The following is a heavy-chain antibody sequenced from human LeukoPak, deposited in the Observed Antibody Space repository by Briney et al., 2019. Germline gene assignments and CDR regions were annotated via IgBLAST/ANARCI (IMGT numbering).Heavy chain of an antibody. CDR3: AKDVAGGSYYPRDY. J-gene: IGHJ4*02. CDR2: ISYDGSNK. V-gene: IGHV3-30*18. Sequence: GGSLRLSCAASGFTLSSYGMHWVRQAPGKGLEWVAVISYDGSNKYYADSVKGRFTISRDNSKNTLYLQMNSLRAEDTAVYYCAKDVAGGSYYPRDYWAQGTLVTVSS. CDR1: GFTLSSYG. D-gene: IGHD1-26*01.